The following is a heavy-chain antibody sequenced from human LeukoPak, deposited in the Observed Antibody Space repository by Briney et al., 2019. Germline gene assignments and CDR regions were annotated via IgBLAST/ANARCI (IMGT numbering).Heavy chain of an antibody. Sequence: SETLSLTCTVSGYSIRNGYNWGWIRLSPGKGLEWLGSIYQSGSTYDNPSLKSRVTLSIDTSKNQFSLKLSAVTAADSALYYCARAEINGYWGQGIPVIVSS. J-gene: IGHJ4*02. CDR1: GYSIRNGYN. V-gene: IGHV4-38-2*02. CDR2: IYQSGST. D-gene: IGHD2-8*01. CDR3: ARAEINGY.